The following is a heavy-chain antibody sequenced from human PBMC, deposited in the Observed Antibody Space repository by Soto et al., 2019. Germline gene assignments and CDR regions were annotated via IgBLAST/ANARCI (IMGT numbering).Heavy chain of an antibody. Sequence: QVQLVQSGAEVKRPGSSVKVSCESSGDTFNSYLISWVRQAPGQGLEWMGGIVPIIRVTHYAQRFQGRVTISALSSTGTAYMEFCNLGFEDTALYYCARESLGVKGGDHWGQGTLVSVSS. CDR1: GDTFNSYL. J-gene: IGHJ4*02. V-gene: IGHV1-69*17. CDR3: ARESLGVKGGDH. D-gene: IGHD7-27*01. CDR2: IVPIIRVT.